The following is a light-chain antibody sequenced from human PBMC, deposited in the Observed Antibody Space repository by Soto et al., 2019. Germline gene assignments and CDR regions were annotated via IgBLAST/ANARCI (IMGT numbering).Light chain of an antibody. V-gene: IGKV3-20*01. CDR2: GAS. CDR3: QQYGSSPPT. Sequence: EIVLTQSPGTLSLSPGDRATLSCWASQSVTYSYLAWYQQKPGQAPRLLISGASSRATGIPDRFSGSGSGTDFTLTISRLEPQDFAVYYCQQYGSSPPTFGQGTKVDI. J-gene: IGKJ1*01. CDR1: QSVTYSY.